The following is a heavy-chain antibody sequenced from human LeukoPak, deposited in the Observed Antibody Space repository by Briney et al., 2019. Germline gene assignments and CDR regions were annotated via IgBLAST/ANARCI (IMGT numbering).Heavy chain of an antibody. CDR2: IYYSGNT. J-gene: IGHJ5*02. V-gene: IGHV4-39*01. CDR3: ARQGIYCRGSTCYSGVANWFDP. Sequence: SETLSLTCTVSGGSISDSSYFWGWIRQPPGKGLEWIGNIYYSGNTYYNPSLKSRVIISVDTSKNQFSLKLSSVTAAYTAVYYCARQGIYCRGSTCYSGVANWFDPWGQGTLVTVSS. CDR1: GGSISDSSYF. D-gene: IGHD2-15*01.